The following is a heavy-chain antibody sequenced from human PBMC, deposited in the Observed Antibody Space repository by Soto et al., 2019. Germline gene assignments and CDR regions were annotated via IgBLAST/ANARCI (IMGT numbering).Heavy chain of an antibody. CDR1: GYSFADYW. CDR3: ARQDGWAVASRRNWFDP. CDR2: INPSDSNF. J-gene: IGHJ5*02. V-gene: IGHV5-10-1*03. D-gene: IGHD3-16*01. Sequence: EVQLVQSGAEVKKPGESLRISCQGSGYSFADYWVAWVRQMPGKGLEWVGKINPSDSNFNYNPSFQGYVTISVEKSINTAYLQWSSLKASDTGIYYCARQDGWAVASRRNWFDPWGQGTLVTVSS.